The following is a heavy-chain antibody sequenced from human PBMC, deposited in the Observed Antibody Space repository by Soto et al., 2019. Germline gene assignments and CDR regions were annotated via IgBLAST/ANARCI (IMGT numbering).Heavy chain of an antibody. Sequence: GGSLRLSYAASGFTFSSYWMHWVRQAPGKGLVWVSRINSDGSSTSYADSVKGRFTISRDNAKNTLYLQMNSLRAEDTAVYYCARELVTIFGVVIPYYYGMDVWGQGTTVTVSS. CDR1: GFTFSSYW. D-gene: IGHD3-3*01. V-gene: IGHV3-74*01. CDR3: ARELVTIFGVVIPYYYGMDV. CDR2: INSDGSST. J-gene: IGHJ6*02.